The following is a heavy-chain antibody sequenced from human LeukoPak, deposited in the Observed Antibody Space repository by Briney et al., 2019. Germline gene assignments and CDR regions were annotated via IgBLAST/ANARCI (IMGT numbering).Heavy chain of an antibody. D-gene: IGHD5-18*01. CDR3: ARNPIELRGYSYGYFDY. V-gene: IGHV1-69*01. J-gene: IGHJ4*02. CDR1: GGTFSSYA. CDR2: IIPIFGTA. Sequence: SVKVTCKASGGTFSSYAISWVRQAPGQGLEWMGGIIPIFGTANYAQKFQGRVTITADESTSTAYMELSSLRSEDTAVYYCARNPIELRGYSYGYFDYWGQGTLVTVSS.